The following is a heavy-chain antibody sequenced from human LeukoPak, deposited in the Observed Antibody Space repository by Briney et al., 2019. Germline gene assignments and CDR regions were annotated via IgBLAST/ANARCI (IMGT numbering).Heavy chain of an antibody. J-gene: IGHJ5*02. CDR1: GFTFSSYG. Sequence: GGSLRLSCAASGFTFSSYGMHWVRQAPGKGLEWVAVIWYDGSNKYYADSVKGRFTISRDNSKNTLYLQMNSLRAEDTAVYYCARDLAAAGFDPWGQGTLVTVSS. V-gene: IGHV3-33*01. CDR2: IWYDGSNK. D-gene: IGHD6-13*01. CDR3: ARDLAAAGFDP.